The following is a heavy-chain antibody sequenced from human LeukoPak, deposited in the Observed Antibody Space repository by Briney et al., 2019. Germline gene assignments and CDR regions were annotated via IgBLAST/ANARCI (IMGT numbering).Heavy chain of an antibody. CDR2: FDPEDGDT. V-gene: IGHV1-24*01. CDR3: ATDGLAHGAFDI. D-gene: IGHD6-19*01. Sequence: ASVKVSCKVSGYTLTELSMHWVRQAPGKGLEWMGGFDPEDGDTIYAQKFQGRVTMTEDTSTDTAYMELSSLRSEDTAVYYCATDGLAHGAFDIWGQGTMVTVSS. CDR1: GYTLTELS. J-gene: IGHJ3*02.